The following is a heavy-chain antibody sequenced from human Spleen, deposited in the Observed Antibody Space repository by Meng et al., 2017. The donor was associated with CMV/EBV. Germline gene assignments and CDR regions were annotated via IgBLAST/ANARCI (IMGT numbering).Heavy chain of an antibody. CDR3: ARVQGRPAAGTMDY. J-gene: IGHJ4*02. Sequence: SGASIISGGSYWGSIRQRPGKGLEWIGYIYYSGSTYYDPSLKSRVTISVDTSKNQFSLKLSSVTAADTAVYYCARVQGRPAAGTMDYWGQGTLVTVSS. CDR1: GASIISGGSY. D-gene: IGHD6-13*01. V-gene: IGHV4-31*02. CDR2: IYYSGST.